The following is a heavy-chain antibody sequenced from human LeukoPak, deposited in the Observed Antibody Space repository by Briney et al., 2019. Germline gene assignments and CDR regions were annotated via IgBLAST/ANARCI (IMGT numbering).Heavy chain of an antibody. D-gene: IGHD1-26*01. J-gene: IGHJ4*02. V-gene: IGHV3-7*01. CDR2: IKQDGSEK. CDR3: ARVSGTLGYYFDY. Sequence: GGSLRLSCAASGFTFSSYAMSWVRQAPGKGLEWVANIKQDGSEKYYVDSVKGRFTISRDNAKNSLYLQMNSLRAEDTAVYYCARVSGTLGYYFDYWGQGTLVTVSS. CDR1: GFTFSSYA.